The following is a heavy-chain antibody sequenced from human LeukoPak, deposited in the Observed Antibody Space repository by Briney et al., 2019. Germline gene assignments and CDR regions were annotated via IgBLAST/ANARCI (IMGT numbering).Heavy chain of an antibody. CDR3: ARRRGSSGWNFDY. CDR2: INPDGSST. D-gene: IGHD6-19*01. J-gene: IGHJ4*02. CDR1: GFTFSSYW. V-gene: IGHV3-74*01. Sequence: GGSLRLSCAASGFTFSSYWMHWVRQAPGKGLVWVSRINPDGSSTSYADSVKGRFTISRDNAKNTLYLQMNSLRAEDTAVYYCARRRGSSGWNFDYWGQGTLVTVSS.